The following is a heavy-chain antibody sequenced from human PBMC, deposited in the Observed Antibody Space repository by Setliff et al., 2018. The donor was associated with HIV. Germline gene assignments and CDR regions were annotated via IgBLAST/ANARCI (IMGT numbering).Heavy chain of an antibody. Sequence: PGESLRLSCAASGFTFSSYSMNWVRQAPGKGLEWVSSISSSSSYIYYADSVKGRFTISRDNAKNSLYLQMNSLRAEDTAVYYCARDEVGYCSGGSCYGGFDYWGQGTLVTVSS. CDR2: ISSSSSYI. CDR3: ARDEVGYCSGGSCYGGFDY. D-gene: IGHD2-15*01. CDR1: GFTFSSYS. V-gene: IGHV3-21*01. J-gene: IGHJ4*02.